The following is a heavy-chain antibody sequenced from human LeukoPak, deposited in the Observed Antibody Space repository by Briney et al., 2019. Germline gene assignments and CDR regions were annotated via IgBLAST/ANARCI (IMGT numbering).Heavy chain of an antibody. Sequence: PGGSLRLSCAASGFTFSDYYMAWIRQAPGKGLEWVSYISTSGSNIYYADSVKGRFTISRDNAKNSLYLQMNSLRAEDTAVYYCARAVSPHYYDSHGYYGYWGQGTLVT. CDR2: ISTSGSNI. CDR3: ARAVSPHYYDSHGYYGY. CDR1: GFTFSDYY. J-gene: IGHJ4*02. V-gene: IGHV3-11*01. D-gene: IGHD3-22*01.